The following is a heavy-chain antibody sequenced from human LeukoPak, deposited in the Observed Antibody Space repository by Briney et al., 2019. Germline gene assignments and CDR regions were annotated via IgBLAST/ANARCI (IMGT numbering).Heavy chain of an antibody. Sequence: GGSLRLSCAASGFTFSSYWMSWVRQAPGKGLEWVANIKQDGSEKYYVDSVKGRFTISRDNAKNSLYLQMNSLRAEDTAVYYCARSGRVSSGWYWDFDYWGQGTLVTVSS. CDR1: GFTFSSYW. CDR3: ARSGRVSSGWYWDFDY. D-gene: IGHD6-19*01. CDR2: IKQDGSEK. J-gene: IGHJ4*02. V-gene: IGHV3-7*01.